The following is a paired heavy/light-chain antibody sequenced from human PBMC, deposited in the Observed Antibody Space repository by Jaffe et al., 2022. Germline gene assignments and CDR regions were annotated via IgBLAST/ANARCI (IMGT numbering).Light chain of an antibody. CDR2: AAS. Sequence: AIQMTQSPSSLSASVGDRVTITCRASQGIRNDLGWYQQKPGKAPKLLIYAASSLQSGVPSRFSGSGSGTDFTLTISSLQPEDFATYYCLQDYNYSLTFGGGTKVEIK. CDR1: QGIRND. CDR3: LQDYNYSLT. J-gene: IGKJ4*01. V-gene: IGKV1-6*01.
Heavy chain of an antibody. D-gene: IGHD3-3*01. V-gene: IGHV4-39*01. Sequence: QLQLQESGPGLVKPSETLSLTCTVSGGSISSSSYYWGWIRQPPGKGLEWIGSIYYSGSTYYNPSLKSRVTISVDTSKNQFSLKLSSVTAADTAVYYCARRRLVGYYDFWSGYYREPQSHHPNFDYWGQGTLVTVSS. CDR3: ARRRLVGYYDFWSGYYREPQSHHPNFDY. J-gene: IGHJ4*02. CDR1: GGSISSSSYY. CDR2: IYYSGST.